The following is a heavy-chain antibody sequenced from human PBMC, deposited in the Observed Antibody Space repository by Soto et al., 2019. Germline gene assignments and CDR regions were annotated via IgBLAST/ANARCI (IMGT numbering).Heavy chain of an antibody. CDR2: IYYSGST. CDR3: TGHYSSSWVYNY. CDR1: GGSITNGGHY. J-gene: IGHJ4*02. Sequence: PSETLSLTCSVSGGSITNGGHYWSWIRQRPGKGLEWIGIIYYSGSTSYHPSLKSRATISLDRSKNQFSLKLNSVTVADSAVYYCTGHYSSSWVYNYWGQGTSVTVSS. V-gene: IGHV4-31*03. D-gene: IGHD6-6*01.